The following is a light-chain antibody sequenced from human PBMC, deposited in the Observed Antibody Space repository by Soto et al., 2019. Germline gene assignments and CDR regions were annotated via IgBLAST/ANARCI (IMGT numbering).Light chain of an antibody. J-gene: IGKJ2*01. CDR1: QSVSSY. Sequence: EMLLTQSPATLSLSPGEGATLSCRASQSVSSYLVWYQQKPGQAPRLLIYDASKRATGIPARFSGSGSGTDFTLTISSLEPEDFAVYYCQQRSSRPPMYTFGQGTKVDIK. CDR2: DAS. V-gene: IGKV3-11*01. CDR3: QQRSSRPPMYT.